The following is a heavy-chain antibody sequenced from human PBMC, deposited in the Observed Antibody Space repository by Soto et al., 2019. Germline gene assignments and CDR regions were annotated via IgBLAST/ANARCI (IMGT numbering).Heavy chain of an antibody. CDR1: GGSISSGGYY. J-gene: IGHJ4*02. Sequence: QVKLQEAGPGRVKPSQTLSLTCTVSGGSISSGGYYWSWIRQHPGKGLEWIGYIYNSGSTYYNPSLKSRVTISVDTSKNQFSLKLSSVTAADTAVYYCAPRFLEDYGDLPFDYWGQGTLVTVSS. D-gene: IGHD4-17*01. CDR3: APRFLEDYGDLPFDY. V-gene: IGHV4-31*03. CDR2: IYNSGST.